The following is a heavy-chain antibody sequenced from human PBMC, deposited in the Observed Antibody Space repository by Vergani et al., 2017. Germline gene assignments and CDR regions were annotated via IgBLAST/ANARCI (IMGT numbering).Heavy chain of an antibody. CDR2: IYHSGIT. J-gene: IGHJ4*02. CDR1: GHSISIGYY. CDR3: ARDNYGGNRNFDY. Sequence: QVHLQESGPGLVKPSETLSLTFAVSGHSISIGYYSGWIRLPPGKWLEWIGCIYHSGITYYNPSFKSRVIISENTSKNQFSLKLTSVTAADTAIYYCARDNYGGNRNFDYWGQGTLVTVSS. V-gene: IGHV4-38-2*02. D-gene: IGHD4-23*01.